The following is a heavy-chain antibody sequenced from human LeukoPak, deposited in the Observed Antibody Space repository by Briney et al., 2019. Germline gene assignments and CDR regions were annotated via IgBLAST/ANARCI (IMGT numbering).Heavy chain of an antibody. Sequence: PETLSLTCAVYGGSFSGYYWSWIRQPPGKGLEWIGEINHSGSTNYNPSLKSRVTISVDTSKNQFSLKLSSVTAADTAVYYCAGLPIAAAVGNDYWGQGTLVTVSS. D-gene: IGHD6-13*01. CDR2: INHSGST. CDR3: AGLPIAAAVGNDY. J-gene: IGHJ4*02. CDR1: GGSFSGYY. V-gene: IGHV4-34*01.